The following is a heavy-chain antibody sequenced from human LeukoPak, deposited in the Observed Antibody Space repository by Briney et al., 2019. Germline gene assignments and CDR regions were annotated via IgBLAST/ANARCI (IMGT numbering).Heavy chain of an antibody. J-gene: IGHJ4*02. CDR1: GYTFTSYG. CDR2: ISAYNGNT. CDR3: AKASAMIVVVSKHFDY. Sequence: ASVKVSCKASGYTFTSYGISWARQAPGQGLEWMGWISAYNGNTNYAQKFQGRVTMTRNTSISTAYMELSSLRSEDTAVYYCAKASAMIVVVSKHFDYWGQGTLVTVSS. V-gene: IGHV1-18*01. D-gene: IGHD3-22*01.